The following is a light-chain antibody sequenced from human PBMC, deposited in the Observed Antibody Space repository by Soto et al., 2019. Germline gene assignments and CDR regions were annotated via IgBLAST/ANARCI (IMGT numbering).Light chain of an antibody. V-gene: IGLV1-40*01. Sequence: QSVLTQPPSVSGAPGQRVSISCTGRRSHIGPNFDVHWYQQLPGTAQKLLIDGSNSRPSGVPDRFSGSKSGTSATLGITGLQTGDEADYYCGTWDSSLSAYVFGTGTKVTVL. CDR3: GTWDSSLSAYV. CDR2: GSN. CDR1: RSHIGPNFD. J-gene: IGLJ1*01.